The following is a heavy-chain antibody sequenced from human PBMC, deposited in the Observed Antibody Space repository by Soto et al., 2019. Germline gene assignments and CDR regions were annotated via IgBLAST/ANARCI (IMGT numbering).Heavy chain of an antibody. CDR2: MWSEGGNK. Sequence: QVQLVESGGVVVQPGRSLRLSCAASGFTFSSYGMHWVRQAPGKGLEWVAVMWSEGGNKYYADSVKGRFTISRDNSKNRLNLQMNSLRVEDTAMYYCARDPPDDSSGYYSLDYWGQGTLVTVSS. V-gene: IGHV3-33*01. CDR3: ARDPPDDSSGYYSLDY. CDR1: GFTFSSYG. J-gene: IGHJ4*02. D-gene: IGHD3-22*01.